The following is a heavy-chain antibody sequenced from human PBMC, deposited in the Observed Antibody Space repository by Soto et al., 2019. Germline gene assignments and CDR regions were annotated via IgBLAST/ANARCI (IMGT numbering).Heavy chain of an antibody. CDR3: ARAPPYYYDSSGFLGPFDP. V-gene: IGHV4-61*01. J-gene: IGHJ5*02. D-gene: IGHD3-22*01. CDR1: GGSVSSGIYY. CDR2: IYYSGST. Sequence: PSETLSLTCTVSGGSVSSGIYYWSWIRQPPGKGLEWIGYIYYSGSTNYNPSLKRRVTISVDTSKNQFSLKLSSVTAADTAVYYCARAPPYYYDSSGFLGPFDPWGQGTLVTVSS.